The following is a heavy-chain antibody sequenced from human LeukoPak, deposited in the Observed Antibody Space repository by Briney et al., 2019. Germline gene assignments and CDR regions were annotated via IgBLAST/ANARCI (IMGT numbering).Heavy chain of an antibody. CDR3: GVRGVIMGYYFDY. Sequence: ASVTVSCKASGYTFTSYGISWVRQAPGQGLEWMGWVSAYNGNTNYAQKLQGRVTMTTDTSTSTAYMELRSLRSDDTAVYYCGVRGVIMGYYFDYWGQGTLVTVSS. CDR2: VSAYNGNT. J-gene: IGHJ4*02. D-gene: IGHD3-10*02. V-gene: IGHV1-18*01. CDR1: GYTFTSYG.